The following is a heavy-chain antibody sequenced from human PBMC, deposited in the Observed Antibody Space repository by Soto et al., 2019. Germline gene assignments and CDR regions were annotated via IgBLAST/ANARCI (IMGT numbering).Heavy chain of an antibody. V-gene: IGHV3-23*01. CDR2: ISGSGGNT. J-gene: IGHJ4*02. D-gene: IGHD3-22*01. CDR1: GFTFSNYA. CDR3: ARDHGSAYYMSMGY. Sequence: EVQLLESGGGLVQPEGSLRLSCAASGFTFSNYAMSWVRQAPGKGLEWVSVISGSGGNTYYTDSVKGRFTISRDNFKNTLYLQMNNLRAEDTAVYFCARDHGSAYYMSMGYWGQGTLVTVSS.